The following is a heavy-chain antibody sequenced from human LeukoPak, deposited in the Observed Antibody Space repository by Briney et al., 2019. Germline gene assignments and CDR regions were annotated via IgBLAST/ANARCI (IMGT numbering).Heavy chain of an antibody. CDR3: QISGYEAFDI. CDR2: ITSSGRYI. CDR1: GFTFSSYS. V-gene: IGHV3-21*04. D-gene: IGHD3-22*01. J-gene: IGHJ3*02. Sequence: GALRLSCAASGFTFSSYSMNWVRQAPGKGLEWVSSITSSGRYIYYADSVKGRFTISRDNSENSLYLQMNSLRAEDTALYYCQISGYEAFDIWGQGTMVTVSS.